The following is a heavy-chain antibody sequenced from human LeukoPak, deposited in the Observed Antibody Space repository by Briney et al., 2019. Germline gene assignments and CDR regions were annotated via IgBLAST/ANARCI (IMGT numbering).Heavy chain of an antibody. CDR3: TRDSYISNVYYGMDV. CDR1: GLTFSNYW. V-gene: IGHV3-74*01. D-gene: IGHD1-26*01. J-gene: IGHJ6*02. Sequence: GGSLRLSCAASGLTFSNYWMHWVRQAPGKGLVWISRINPDGSHTSYADSVKGRFTISRDNAKNTLYLQMNSLRAEDAAVYFCTRDSYISNVYYGMDVWGQGATVTVSS. CDR2: INPDGSHT.